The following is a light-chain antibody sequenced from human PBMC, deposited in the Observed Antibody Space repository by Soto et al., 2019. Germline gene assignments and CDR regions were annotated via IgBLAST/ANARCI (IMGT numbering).Light chain of an antibody. CDR2: AAS. J-gene: IGKJ1*01. CDR3: QQSYSTPWT. CDR1: QSISSY. V-gene: IGKV1-39*01. Sequence: DIQMTQSPSSLSASVGDRVTITCRASQSISSYLNWYQQKPGKAPKLLIYAASSLQSGVPSRFSGSGSGTVFTLTISSLQPEDFATYYCQQSYSTPWTFGQGTKVKIK.